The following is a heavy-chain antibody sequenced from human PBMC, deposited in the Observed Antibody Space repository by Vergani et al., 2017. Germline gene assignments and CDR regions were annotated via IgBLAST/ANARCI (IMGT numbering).Heavy chain of an antibody. J-gene: IGHJ4*02. CDR1: GFTVSSNY. V-gene: IGHV3-66*01. CDR2: IYSGGST. Sequence: EVQLLESGGGLVQPGGSLRLSCAASGFTVSSNYMSWVRQAPGKGLEWVSVIYSGGSTYYADSVKGRFTISRDNSKNTLYLQMNSLRAEDTAVYYCARVFTTTIAAADYWGQGTLVTVSS. D-gene: IGHD6-13*01. CDR3: ARVFTTTIAAADY.